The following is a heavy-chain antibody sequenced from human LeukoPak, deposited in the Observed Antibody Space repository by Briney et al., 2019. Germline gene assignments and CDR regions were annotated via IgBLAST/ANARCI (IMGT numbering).Heavy chain of an antibody. V-gene: IGHV4-34*01. CDR2: INHSGST. J-gene: IGHJ5*02. CDR3: ARGLSSGWYTVP. CDR1: GGSFSGYY. Sequence: KPSETLSLTCAVYGGSFSGYYWSWIRQPPGKGLEWIGEINHSGSTNYNPSLKGRVTISVDTSKNQFSLKLSSVTAADTAVYYCARGLSSGWYTVPWGQGTLVTVSS. D-gene: IGHD6-19*01.